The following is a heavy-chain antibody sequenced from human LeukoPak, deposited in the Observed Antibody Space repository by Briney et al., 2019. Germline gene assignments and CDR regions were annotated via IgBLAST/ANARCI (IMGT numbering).Heavy chain of an antibody. CDR2: INHSGST. J-gene: IGHJ4*02. CDR1: GGSVSDYY. D-gene: IGHD6-13*01. CDR3: ARLVRLDY. V-gene: IGHV4-34*01. Sequence: PSETLSLTCTVSGGSVSDYYWSWIRQSPGKGLEWIGEINHSGSTNYNPSLKSRVTISVDTSKNQFSLKLSSVTAADTAVYYCARLVRLDYWGQGTLVTVSS.